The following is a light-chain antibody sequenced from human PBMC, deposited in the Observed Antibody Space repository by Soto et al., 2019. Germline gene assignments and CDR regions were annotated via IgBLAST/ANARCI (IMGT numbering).Light chain of an antibody. CDR1: QSGLSSSNNKTY. CDR3: QQWSSVPKT. V-gene: IGKV4-1*01. CDR2: WAS. Sequence: DIVMTQSPDSLAVSLGERATINCKSSQSGLSSSNNKTYLAWYQQKPGQPPKLLISWASTRESGVPDRFSGSGSGTDFTLTIISLQAEDVAVYYCQQWSSVPKTFGQGTKVEIK. J-gene: IGKJ1*01.